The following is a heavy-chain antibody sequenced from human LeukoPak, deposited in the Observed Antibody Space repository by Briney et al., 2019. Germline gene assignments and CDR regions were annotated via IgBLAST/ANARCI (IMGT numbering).Heavy chain of an antibody. D-gene: IGHD6-6*01. CDR3: ARDGIAARPKGWFDP. Sequence: SETLSLTCTVSGGSIGSYYWSWIRQPAGKGLEWLGRIYTSGSTNYNPSLKSRVTMSVDTSKNQFSLKLSSVTAADTAVYYCARDGIAARPKGWFDPWGQGTLVTVSS. CDR2: IYTSGST. CDR1: GGSIGSYY. V-gene: IGHV4-4*07. J-gene: IGHJ5*02.